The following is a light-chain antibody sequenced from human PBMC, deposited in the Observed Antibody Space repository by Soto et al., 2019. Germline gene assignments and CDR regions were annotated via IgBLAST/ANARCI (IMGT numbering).Light chain of an antibody. CDR1: QSVSSN. V-gene: IGKV3-15*01. CDR3: QQYDNWPWT. Sequence: EIVMTQSPVTLSVSPGERATLSCRASQSVSSNFAWYQQKPGHSPRLLMYGASTRATDIPARFSGSGSGTEVTLTISTLQSEDFAVYYCQQYDNWPWTFGPGTKVDIK. J-gene: IGKJ1*01. CDR2: GAS.